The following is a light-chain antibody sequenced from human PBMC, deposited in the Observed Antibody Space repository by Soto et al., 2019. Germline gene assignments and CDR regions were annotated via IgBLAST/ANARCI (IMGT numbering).Light chain of an antibody. V-gene: IGLV1-44*01. CDR1: SSNIATNS. CDR3: AVWDDNLNSVV. CDR2: TNN. Sequence: SALTQPPSVSGTRWQRVTISFSGSSSNIATNSVNCYQQLPATAPRLLVYTNNRRPSEVPVRFSGSKSGTSASLAISGLQSEDEADYYCAVWDDNLNSVVFGGGTKVTVL. J-gene: IGLJ2*01.